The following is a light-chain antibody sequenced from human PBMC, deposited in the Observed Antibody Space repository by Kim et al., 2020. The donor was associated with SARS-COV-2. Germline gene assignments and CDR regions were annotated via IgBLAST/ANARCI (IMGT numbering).Light chain of an antibody. CDR2: GAS. J-gene: IGKJ2*03. CDR1: QSVDSKY. CDR3: QQDDDSRTFG. V-gene: IGKV3-20*01. Sequence: EFVLTQSPGTLSLSPGERATLSCRASQSVDSKYLGWYQQKPGQAPRLLIYGASSRASGIPDRFSGSGSGTDFTLTISRLEPEDFAVYYCQQDDDSRTFGFGRGTKVDIK.